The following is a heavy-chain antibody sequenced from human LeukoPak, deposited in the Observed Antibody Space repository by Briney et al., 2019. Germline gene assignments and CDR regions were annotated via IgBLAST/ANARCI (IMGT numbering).Heavy chain of an antibody. CDR1: GGSFSGYY. J-gene: IGHJ4*02. Sequence: SETLSLTCAVCGGSFSGYYWSWIRQPPGKGLEWIGEINHSGSTNYNPSLKSRVTISVDTSKNQFSLKLSSVTAADTAVYYCATPSLDYWGQGTLVTVSS. D-gene: IGHD2-15*01. CDR2: INHSGST. CDR3: ATPSLDY. V-gene: IGHV4-34*01.